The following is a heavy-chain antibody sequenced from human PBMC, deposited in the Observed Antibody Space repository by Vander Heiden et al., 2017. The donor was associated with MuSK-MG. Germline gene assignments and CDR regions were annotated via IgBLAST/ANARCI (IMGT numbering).Heavy chain of an antibody. Sequence: QGQLVQSGAGVQKPGSSVKVACKASGGTFSSYAISCVRQAPGQGFEWMGGLIPIFESANYAQKFQGRVTITADDPTSTAFIEMTTPRSADTAVYGGPSGWELHGYYWGQGTLVTVSS. V-gene: IGHV1-69*01. D-gene: IGHD1-26*01. CDR2: LIPIFESA. CDR3: PSGWELHGYY. CDR1: GGTFSSYA. J-gene: IGHJ4*02.